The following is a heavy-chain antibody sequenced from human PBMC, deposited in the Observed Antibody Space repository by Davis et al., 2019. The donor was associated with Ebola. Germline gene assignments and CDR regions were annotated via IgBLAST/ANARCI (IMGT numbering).Heavy chain of an antibody. CDR1: GVSISRHY. CDR3: SERGSSV. Sequence: PSETLSLTCTVPGVSISRHYWSWIRQPPGKRLEWIGSIYYTGRAYYKSSLASRATISVDTSKNQFSLKLTSVTAADTAMYYCSERGSSVWGQGTLVTVSS. CDR2: IYYTGRA. D-gene: IGHD3-10*01. J-gene: IGHJ4*02. V-gene: IGHV4-59*03.